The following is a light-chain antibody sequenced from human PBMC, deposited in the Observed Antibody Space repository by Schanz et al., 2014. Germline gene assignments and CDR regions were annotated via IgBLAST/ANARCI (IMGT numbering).Light chain of an antibody. CDR2: HVS. Sequence: QSALTQPASVSGSPGQSITISCSGTSSDIGAYDYVSWYQQHPGEAPKLMIYHVSNRPSGVSNRFSGSKSGNTASLTVSGLQAEDEADYYCSSYTISSTPVVFGGGTKLTVL. CDR3: SSYTISSTPVV. J-gene: IGLJ2*01. V-gene: IGLV2-14*03. CDR1: SSDIGAYDY.